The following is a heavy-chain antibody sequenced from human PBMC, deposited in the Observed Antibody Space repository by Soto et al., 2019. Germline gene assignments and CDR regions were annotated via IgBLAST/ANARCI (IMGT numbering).Heavy chain of an antibody. CDR3: ARDRSTHDY. J-gene: IGHJ4*02. Sequence: QVQLVQSGVEVKKPGASVKVSCNTSGYTFLSYGISWVRQAPGQGLEWMGWIGPHNGNTNYAPRFQGSVTVTTDTSTSTAYMELRSLRSDDTAVYYCARDRSTHDYWGQGTLVTVSS. CDR1: GYTFLSYG. CDR2: IGPHNGNT. D-gene: IGHD1-1*01. V-gene: IGHV1-18*01.